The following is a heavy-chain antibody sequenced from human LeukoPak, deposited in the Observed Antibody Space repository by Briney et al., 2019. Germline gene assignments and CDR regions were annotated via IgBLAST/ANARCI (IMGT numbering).Heavy chain of an antibody. CDR3: ATAGNYRFDN. CDR2: MNGDGSTT. D-gene: IGHD1-7*01. Sequence: PGGSLRLSCAASGFTFSTTWLHWVRHTPGEGLVWVSRMNGDGSTTNYADSVKGRFTISRDNAKSTLYLQMNNLRVEDTAVYYCATAGNYRFDNWGQGTLVTVSP. V-gene: IGHV3-74*01. J-gene: IGHJ4*02. CDR1: GFTFSTTW.